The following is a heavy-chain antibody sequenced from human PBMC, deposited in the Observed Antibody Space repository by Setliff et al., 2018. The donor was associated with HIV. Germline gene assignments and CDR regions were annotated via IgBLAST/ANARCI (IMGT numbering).Heavy chain of an antibody. Sequence: SETLSLTCTVSGGSLSSRPYFWSWIRQHPGKGLEWIGYIYSSESTYHNPSLKSRVTISVDTSKNQFSLKLRSVIAADTAVYYCARDVTAAGTGLFDYWGQGTLVTVSS. J-gene: IGHJ4*02. D-gene: IGHD6-13*01. CDR3: ARDVTAAGTGLFDY. CDR2: IYSSEST. V-gene: IGHV4-31*03. CDR1: GGSLSSRPYF.